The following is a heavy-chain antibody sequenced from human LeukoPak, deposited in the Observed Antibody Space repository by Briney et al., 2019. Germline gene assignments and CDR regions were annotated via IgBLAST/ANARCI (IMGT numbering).Heavy chain of an antibody. CDR2: TYYRSKWYN. Sequence: SQTLSLTCAISGDSVSSNSAAWNWIRQSPSRGPEWLGRTYYRSKWYNDYAVSVKSRIVINPDTSKNQFSLQLSSVTPEDTAVYYCTRDGIRVLDYWGQGILATVSS. J-gene: IGHJ4*02. CDR3: TRDGIRVLDY. D-gene: IGHD1-1*01. V-gene: IGHV6-1*01. CDR1: GDSVSSNSAA.